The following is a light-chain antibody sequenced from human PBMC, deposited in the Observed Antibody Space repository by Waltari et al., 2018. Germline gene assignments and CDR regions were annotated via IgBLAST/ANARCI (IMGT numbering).Light chain of an antibody. Sequence: QSALTQPRSVSGSPGQSVTISCTGTSNDVGGYNYVSWYQQHPDKAPKLIIYDFNKRPSGVPDRFSGSKSGNTASLTISGLQAEDEADYYCCSYVGSNTYWVFGGGTKLTVL. J-gene: IGLJ3*02. V-gene: IGLV2-11*01. CDR1: SNDVGGYNY. CDR3: CSYVGSNTYWV. CDR2: DFN.